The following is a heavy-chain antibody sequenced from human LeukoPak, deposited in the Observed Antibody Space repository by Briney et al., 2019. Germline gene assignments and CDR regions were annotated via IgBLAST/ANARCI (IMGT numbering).Heavy chain of an antibody. CDR1: GGTFSSYA. V-gene: IGHV1-69*05. D-gene: IGHD3-9*01. CDR3: ARYGNYDILTGFQATYYFDY. CDR2: IIPIFGTA. Sequence: ASVKVSCKASGGTFSSYAISWVRQAPGQGLEWMGRIIPIFGTANYAQKLQGRVTITTDESTSTAYMELSSLRSEDTAVYYCARYGNYDILTGFQATYYFDYWGQGTLVTVSS. J-gene: IGHJ4*02.